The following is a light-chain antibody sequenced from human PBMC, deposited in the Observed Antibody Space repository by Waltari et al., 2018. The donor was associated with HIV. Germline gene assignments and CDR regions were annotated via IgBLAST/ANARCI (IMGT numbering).Light chain of an antibody. Sequence: QSLLNQSPSASGSPGQSVIISCSVSSSTMRSNTLTCSQQFQGTVPKLLIYSYGQRPPGGPERFSGSKSATTASLAISWLRSEDEADYYCATWDDSLDAWVFGGGTKLTVL. J-gene: IGLJ3*02. V-gene: IGLV1-44*01. CDR3: ATWDDSLDAWV. CDR2: SYG. CDR1: SSTMRSNT.